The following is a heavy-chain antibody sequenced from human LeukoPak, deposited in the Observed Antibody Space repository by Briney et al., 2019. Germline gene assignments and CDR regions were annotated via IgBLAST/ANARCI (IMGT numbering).Heavy chain of an antibody. D-gene: IGHD2-2*01. V-gene: IGHV3-11*04. J-gene: IGHJ4*02. CDR2: ISSSGSTI. CDR1: GFTFSDYY. CDR3: ARSRPYIVVVPAAFDY. Sequence: GSLRLSCAASGFTFSDYYMSWIRQAPGKGLEWVSYISSSGSTIYYADSVKGRFTISRDNAKNSLYLQMNSLRAEDTAVYYCARSRPYIVVVPAAFDYWGQGTLVTVSS.